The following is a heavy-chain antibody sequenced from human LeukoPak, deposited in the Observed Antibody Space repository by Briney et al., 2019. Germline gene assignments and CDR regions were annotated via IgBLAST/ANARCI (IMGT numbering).Heavy chain of an antibody. CDR1: GYSFTNYW. CDR2: IYPGDSDT. D-gene: IGHD3-3*01. CDR3: ARSRAYYDFWSGYYIFDY. V-gene: IGHV5-51*01. Sequence: GESLKISCKGSGYSFTNYWIGWVRQMPGKGLEWMGIIYPGDSDTRYSPSFQGQVTISADKSISTAYLQWSSLRASDTAMYYCARSRAYYDFWSGYYIFDYWGQGTLVTVSS. J-gene: IGHJ4*02.